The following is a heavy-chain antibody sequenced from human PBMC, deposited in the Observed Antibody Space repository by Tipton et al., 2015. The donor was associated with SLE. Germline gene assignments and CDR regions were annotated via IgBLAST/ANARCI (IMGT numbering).Heavy chain of an antibody. Sequence: TLSLTCTVSGASISSLHWSWIRQPPGKGLEWIGYIYPTGSTNYNPSLKSRVTISVDTSKNQFSLNLNSVTAADTAVYYCAREGWRVDFHAFDIWGQGTMVTVSS. V-gene: IGHV4-4*08. CDR2: IYPTGST. D-gene: IGHD3/OR15-3a*01. CDR3: AREGWRVDFHAFDI. CDR1: GASISSLH. J-gene: IGHJ3*02.